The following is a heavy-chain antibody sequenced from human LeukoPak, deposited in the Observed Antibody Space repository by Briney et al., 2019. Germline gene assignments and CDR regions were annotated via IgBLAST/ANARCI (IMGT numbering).Heavy chain of an antibody. CDR2: ISGDGGTT. CDR1: GTTFEDYA. V-gene: IGHV3-43*02. J-gene: IGHJ4*02. Sequence: GGSLRLSCAASGTTFEDYAMHWVRQAPGKGLEWVSFISGDGGTTYYADSVKGRFTISRDNSKNTLYLQMNSLRAEDTAVYYCARDKGPYYFDQWGQGTLLTVSS. CDR3: ARDKGPYYFDQ.